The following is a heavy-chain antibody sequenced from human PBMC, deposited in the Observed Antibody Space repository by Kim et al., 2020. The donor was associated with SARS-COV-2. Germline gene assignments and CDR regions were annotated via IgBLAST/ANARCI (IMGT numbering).Heavy chain of an antibody. J-gene: IGHJ4*02. CDR3: ARGGFPGALDY. V-gene: IGHV3-74*01. D-gene: IGHD3-10*01. Sequence: DPVKGRFTISRDNAKNTLYLKMDSLRAEDTAVYYCARGGFPGALDYWGQGTLVTVSS.